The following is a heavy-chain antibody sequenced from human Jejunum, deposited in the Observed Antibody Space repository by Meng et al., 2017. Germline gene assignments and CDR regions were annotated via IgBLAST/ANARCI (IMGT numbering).Heavy chain of an antibody. CDR1: GGTSGTYD. D-gene: IGHD3-16*01. CDR2: ILPFLGVR. V-gene: IGHV1-69*10. Sequence: QVHLVQSGAEVKKPGSSVKVSCKAAGGTSGTYDMTWVRQAPGQGLVWMGGILPFLGVRKYAQSFQGRVTITADKSTNTDSMDLELSGVTSEDTAMYYCAASATKGGVFNSWGQGTMVTVSS. CDR3: AASATKGGVFNS. J-gene: IGHJ3*01.